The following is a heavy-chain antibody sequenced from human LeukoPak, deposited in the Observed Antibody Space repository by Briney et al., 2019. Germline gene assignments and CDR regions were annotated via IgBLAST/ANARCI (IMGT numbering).Heavy chain of an antibody. CDR1: GYTFTGYY. J-gene: IGHJ5*02. CDR2: ISAYNGNT. D-gene: IGHD1-7*01. CDR3: ARLANWNYGIDP. V-gene: IGHV1-18*04. Sequence: ASVTVSCKASGYTFTGYYMHWVRQAPGQGLEWMGWISAYNGNTNYAQKLQGRVTMTTDTSTSTAYMELRSLRSDDTAVYYCARLANWNYGIDPWGQGTLVTVSS.